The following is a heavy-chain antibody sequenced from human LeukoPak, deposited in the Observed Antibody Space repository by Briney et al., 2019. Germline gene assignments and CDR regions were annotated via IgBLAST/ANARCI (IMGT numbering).Heavy chain of an antibody. J-gene: IGHJ4*02. D-gene: IGHD5-18*01. CDR2: IYSSGST. V-gene: IGHV4-59*01. CDR1: GGSIGSYY. CDR3: ARDFRVGTGI. Sequence: PSETLSLTCTVSGGSIGSYYWSWIRQPPGKGLEWIAYIYSSGSTKSNPSLKSRVTISVDTSKNQFSLKLTSVTAADTAVYYCARDFRVGTGIWGQGILVTVSS.